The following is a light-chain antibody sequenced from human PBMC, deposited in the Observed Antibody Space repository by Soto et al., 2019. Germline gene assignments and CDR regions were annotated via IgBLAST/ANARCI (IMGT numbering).Light chain of an antibody. V-gene: IGLV2-14*01. J-gene: IGLJ1*01. CDR3: SSHTISSALQV. CDR1: ISDFVVYNY. Sequence: QSALTQPASVSGSPGQSITISCTGTISDFVVYNYVSWYQQHPCKAPKLMIYGVSNRPSGVSNRFSGSKSGNTASLTISGLQADDEAHYYCSSHTISSALQVFGTGTKVT. CDR2: GVS.